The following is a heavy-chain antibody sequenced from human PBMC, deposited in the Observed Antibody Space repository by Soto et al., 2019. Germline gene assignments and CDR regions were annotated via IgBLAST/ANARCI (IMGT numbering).Heavy chain of an antibody. CDR1: GGSISSGGYY. CDR3: AGGGGHDYSDYGYDY. D-gene: IGHD4-17*01. CDR2: IYSSGST. V-gene: IGHV4-31*03. Sequence: QVQLQESGPGLVKPSQTLSLTCTVSGGSISSGGYYWTWIRQHPGKGLEWIGYIYSSGSTYYNPSLKSRVIISVDTSKKQFSLKLSSVTAADTAIYYCAGGGGHDYSDYGYDYWGQGTLVTVSS. J-gene: IGHJ4*02.